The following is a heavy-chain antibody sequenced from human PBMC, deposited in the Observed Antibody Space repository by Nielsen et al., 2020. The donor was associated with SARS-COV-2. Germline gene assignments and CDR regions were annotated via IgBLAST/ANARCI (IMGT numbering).Heavy chain of an antibody. J-gene: IGHJ4*02. CDR1: GYSFSNYW. Sequence: GESLKISCQGSGYSFSNYWIGWVRQMPEKGLEWMGIIYPGDSDTRYSPSFQGQVTISADKSITTAFLQWSSLKASDTAMYYCARAWGEGGLTPPGYWGQGTLVTVSS. CDR3: ARAWGEGGLTPPGY. D-gene: IGHD3-16*01. CDR2: IYPGDSDT. V-gene: IGHV5-51*01.